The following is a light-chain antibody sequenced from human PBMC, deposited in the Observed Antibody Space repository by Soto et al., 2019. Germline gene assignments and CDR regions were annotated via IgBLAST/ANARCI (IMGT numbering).Light chain of an antibody. Sequence: EIVLTQSPATLSLSPGERATLSCRASQSVSNYLAWYQQKPGQAPRLLIFDASNRATGIPPRFSGSGSGTDFSLTISSLEPEDSAIYYRQQRNFRPEITFGGGTKVEI. CDR1: QSVSNY. CDR3: QQRNFRPEIT. J-gene: IGKJ4*01. V-gene: IGKV3-11*01. CDR2: DAS.